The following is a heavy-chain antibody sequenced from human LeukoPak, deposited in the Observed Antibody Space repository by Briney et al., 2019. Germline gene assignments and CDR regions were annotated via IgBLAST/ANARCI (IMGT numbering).Heavy chain of an antibody. Sequence: PSETLSLTCTVSGGSFSNYYWSWIRQPPGKGLEWIGYNYYSGSTNYNPSLKGRVTISVDTSKNQFSLNLSSVTAADTAVYYCARHPTALVSYGFDPWGQGTLVTVSS. CDR1: GGSFSNYY. CDR2: NYYSGST. CDR3: ARHPTALVSYGFDP. J-gene: IGHJ5*02. V-gene: IGHV4-59*08. D-gene: IGHD5-18*01.